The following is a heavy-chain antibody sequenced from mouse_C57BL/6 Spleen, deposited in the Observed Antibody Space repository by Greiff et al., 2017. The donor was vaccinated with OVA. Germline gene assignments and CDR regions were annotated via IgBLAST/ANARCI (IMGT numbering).Heavy chain of an antibody. D-gene: IGHD2-4*01. V-gene: IGHV1-64*01. Sequence: QVQLKQPGAELVKPGASVKLSCKASGYTFTSYWMHWVKQRPGQGLEWIGMIHPNSGSTNYNEKFKSKATLTVDKSSSTAYMQLSSLTSEDSAVYYCARGAYDYDDGWYFDVWGTGTTVTVSS. CDR3: ARGAYDYDDGWYFDV. CDR1: GYTFTSYW. J-gene: IGHJ1*03. CDR2: IHPNSGST.